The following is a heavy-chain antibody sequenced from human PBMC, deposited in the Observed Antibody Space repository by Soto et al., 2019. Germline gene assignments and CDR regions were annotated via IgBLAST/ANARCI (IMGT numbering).Heavy chain of an antibody. CDR2: ISPSTSHI. Sequence: EVHLVESGGGLVKPGGSLRLSCAVSGFPFSSCTMNWVRQAPGKGLEWVSSISPSTSHIYYADSVKGRFTISRDNAKNSLFLQMNTLRAEATAVYYCSGCSGGACHQNYGMDVWGQGTTVTVS. D-gene: IGHD2-15*01. J-gene: IGHJ6*02. V-gene: IGHV3-21*01. CDR1: GFPFSSCT. CDR3: SGCSGGACHQNYGMDV.